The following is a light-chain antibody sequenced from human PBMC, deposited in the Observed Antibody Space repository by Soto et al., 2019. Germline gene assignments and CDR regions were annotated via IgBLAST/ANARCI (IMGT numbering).Light chain of an antibody. CDR2: SAS. J-gene: IGKJ4*02. CDR1: QSVNSD. CDR3: QQYKTWPLT. Sequence: ETVMTQSPATLSASPGESATLSCRASQSVNSDLAWYQQIPGQAPRRLIYSASTGATGGPARFSGSGSGTEFPLTISSLQSEDVAIYYWQQYKTWPLTFGGGTKVEI. V-gene: IGKV3-15*01.